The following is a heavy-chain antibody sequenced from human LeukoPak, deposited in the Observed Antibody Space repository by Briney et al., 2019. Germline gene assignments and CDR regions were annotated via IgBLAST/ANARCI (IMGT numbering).Heavy chain of an antibody. Sequence: PSETLSLTCTVSGGSISSYYWSWIRQPPGKGLEWIGYIYYSGSTNYNPSLKSRVTISVDTSKNQFSLKLSSVTAADTAAYYCARLGYGDYLGGMDVWGQGTTVTVSS. CDR3: ARLGYGDYLGGMDV. V-gene: IGHV4-59*01. J-gene: IGHJ6*02. CDR1: GGSISSYY. CDR2: IYYSGST. D-gene: IGHD4-17*01.